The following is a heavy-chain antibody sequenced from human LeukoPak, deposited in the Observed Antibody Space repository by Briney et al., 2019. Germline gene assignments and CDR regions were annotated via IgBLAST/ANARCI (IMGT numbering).Heavy chain of an antibody. D-gene: IGHD2-2*01. CDR1: GFTFSSYG. CDR3: AKRPHSSLGYLPGPIGDY. J-gene: IGHJ4*02. CDR2: IRYDGSNK. V-gene: IGHV3-30*02. Sequence: GGSLRLSCAASGFTFSSYGMHWVRQAPGKGLEWVAFIRYDGSNKYYADSVKGRFTISRDNSKNTLYLQMNSLRAEDTAVYYCAKRPHSSLGYLPGPIGDYWGQGTLVTVSS.